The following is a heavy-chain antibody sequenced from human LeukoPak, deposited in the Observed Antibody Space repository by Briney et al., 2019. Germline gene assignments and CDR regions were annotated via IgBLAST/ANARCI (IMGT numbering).Heavy chain of an antibody. D-gene: IGHD1-26*01. Sequence: GGSLRLSCAASGFSFSGSAMHWVRQASGKGLEWVGRIRSKANSYATAYAASVKGRFTISRDDSKNTAYLQMNSLKTEDTAVYYCTSPSGSYSYYYYAMDVWGQGTTVTVSS. CDR3: TSPSGSYSYYYYAMDV. J-gene: IGHJ6*02. V-gene: IGHV3-73*01. CDR1: GFSFSGSA. CDR2: IRSKANSYAT.